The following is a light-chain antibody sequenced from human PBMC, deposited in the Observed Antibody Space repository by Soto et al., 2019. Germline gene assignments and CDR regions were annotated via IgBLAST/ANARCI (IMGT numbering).Light chain of an antibody. V-gene: IGLV2-14*03. CDR3: SSHTSRSTLV. J-gene: IGLJ1*01. CDR1: SSDVGGYDY. Sequence: QSALTQPTSVSGSPGQSITISCTGTSSDVGGYDYVSWYQHHPGKVPKLMIYDVSNRPSGVSNRFSGSKSGNTASLTISGLQAEDEADYYCSSHTSRSTLVFGTGTKVTVL. CDR2: DVS.